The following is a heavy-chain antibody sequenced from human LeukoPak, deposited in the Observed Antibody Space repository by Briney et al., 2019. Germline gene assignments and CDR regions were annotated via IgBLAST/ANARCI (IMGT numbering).Heavy chain of an antibody. D-gene: IGHD3-22*01. CDR3: AKDLVGRENKYYDSSGYNPTDY. CDR2: IRSSSNYI. CDR1: GFTFSSYS. V-gene: IGHV3-21*01. J-gene: IGHJ4*02. Sequence: GGSLRLSCAASGFTFSSYSMNWVRQAPGKGLEWVSSIRSSSNYIYYADSVKGRFTISRDNAKNTLYLQMNSLRAEDTAVYYCAKDLVGRENKYYDSSGYNPTDYWGQGTLVTVSS.